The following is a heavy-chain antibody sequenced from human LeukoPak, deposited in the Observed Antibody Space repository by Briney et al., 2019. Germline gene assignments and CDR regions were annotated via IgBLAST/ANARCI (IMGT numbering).Heavy chain of an antibody. CDR2: IHYDGSDK. D-gene: IGHD6-13*01. Sequence: GGSLRLSCAASGFTFSGYGMHWVRQAPGKGLEWVAFIHYDGSDKYYADSVKGRFTISRDNSKNTLYLQMNSLRAEDTAVYYCAKDLGNFFDYWGQGTLVTVSS. J-gene: IGHJ4*02. V-gene: IGHV3-30*02. CDR1: GFTFSGYG. CDR3: AKDLGNFFDY.